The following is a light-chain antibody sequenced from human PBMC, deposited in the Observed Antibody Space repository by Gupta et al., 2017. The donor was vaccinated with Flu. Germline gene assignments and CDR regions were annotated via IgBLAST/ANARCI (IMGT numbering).Light chain of an antibody. V-gene: IGLV3-19*01. CDR1: SLRNSY. CDR3: NARDSTDNDQAV. J-gene: IGLJ2*01. CDR2: AKN. Sequence: SSELTHDPAVSGALGQTVRITCKGDSLRNSYASCYQQKPGQAPVRVFYAKNIRHSGIPDRFSSSISGNTASLTITGAQAADEADYYCNARDSTDNDQAVFGGGTKLTVL.